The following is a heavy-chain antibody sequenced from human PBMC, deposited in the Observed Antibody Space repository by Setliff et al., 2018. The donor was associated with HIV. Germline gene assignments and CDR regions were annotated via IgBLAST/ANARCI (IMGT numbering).Heavy chain of an antibody. J-gene: IGHJ3*02. CDR3: ARRIQLRDSSGRSCWTFDI. CDR1: GASINSGSHN. Sequence: LSLTCTVSGASINSGSHNWGWIRQPPGKGLEWIATLHYTGTTYYNQSLKSRVTISTDTSKNQFSLKLSSVTAADTAVYYCARRIQLRDSSGRSCWTFDIWGQGTMVTVSS. CDR2: LHYTGTT. V-gene: IGHV4-39*01. D-gene: IGHD2-15*01.